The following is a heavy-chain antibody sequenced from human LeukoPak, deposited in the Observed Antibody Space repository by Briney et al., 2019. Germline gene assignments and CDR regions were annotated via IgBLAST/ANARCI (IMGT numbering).Heavy chain of an antibody. CDR3: ARALWFGELLPLDY. J-gene: IGHJ4*02. CDR1: GYTFTSYD. Sequence: GASVNVSCKASGYTFTSYDINWVRPATGQGLEWMGWMNPNSGNTGYAQKFQGRVTMTGNTSITTAYMDLSSLRSDDTAVYYCARALWFGELLPLDYWGQGTLVTVSS. V-gene: IGHV1-8*01. CDR2: MNPNSGNT. D-gene: IGHD3-10*01.